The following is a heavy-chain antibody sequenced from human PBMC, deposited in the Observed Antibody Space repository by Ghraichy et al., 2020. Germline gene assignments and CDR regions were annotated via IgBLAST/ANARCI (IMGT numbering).Heavy chain of an antibody. D-gene: IGHD1-26*01. V-gene: IGHV4-38-2*01. CDR3: ARAHGSYHAADTFDF. CDR1: GYSIISAYY. CDR2: IRHSGRT. J-gene: IGHJ3*01. Sequence: ETLSLTCVVSGYSIISAYYWGWIRQPPGKGLEWVGSIRHSGRTYYNPSLKSRVTISLDASNNLFSLKLTSVTAADLAVYYCARAHGSYHAADTFDFWGQGTVVTVSS.